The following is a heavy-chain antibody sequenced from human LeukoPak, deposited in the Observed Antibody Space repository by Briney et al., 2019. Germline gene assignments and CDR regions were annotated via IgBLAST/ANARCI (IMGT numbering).Heavy chain of an antibody. CDR2: IYSGGST. CDR1: GFTVSSNY. V-gene: IGHV3-66*01. J-gene: IGHJ4*02. D-gene: IGHD2-21*02. Sequence: GGSLRLSCAASGFTVSSNYMSWVRQAPGKGLEWVSVIYSGGSTYYADSVKGRFTISRDNSKNTLYLQMNSLRAEDTAVYYCARAYCGGDCYWGDYFDYWGQGTLVTVSS. CDR3: ARAYCGGDCYWGDYFDY.